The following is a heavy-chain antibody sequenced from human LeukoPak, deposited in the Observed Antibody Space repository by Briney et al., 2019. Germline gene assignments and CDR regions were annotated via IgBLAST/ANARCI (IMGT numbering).Heavy chain of an antibody. CDR2: TNPNSGGT. Sequence: ASVKVSCKASGYTFTGYYMHWVRQAPGQGLEWMGWTNPNSGGTNYAQKFQGRVTMTRDTSISTAYMELSSLRSDDTAVYYCARGDTIFRDYYYYMDVWGKGTTVTVSS. CDR3: ARGDTIFRDYYYYMDV. D-gene: IGHD3-3*01. J-gene: IGHJ6*03. V-gene: IGHV1-2*02. CDR1: GYTFTGYY.